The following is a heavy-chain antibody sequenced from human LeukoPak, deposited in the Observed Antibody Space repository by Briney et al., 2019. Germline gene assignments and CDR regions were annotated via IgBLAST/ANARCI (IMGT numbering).Heavy chain of an antibody. V-gene: IGHV3-74*01. CDR3: ASFGISWRSSY. CDR1: GFTFSRHY. CDR2: VNGVGTDK. Sequence: GGSLRLSCAASGFTFSRHYMHWVRQAPGKGLAWVSRVNGVGTDKIYADSVKGRFTISRDNVNNMLYLHMNSLRAEDTAVYYCASFGISWRSSYWGQGTLVTVSS. J-gene: IGHJ4*02. D-gene: IGHD2-21*01.